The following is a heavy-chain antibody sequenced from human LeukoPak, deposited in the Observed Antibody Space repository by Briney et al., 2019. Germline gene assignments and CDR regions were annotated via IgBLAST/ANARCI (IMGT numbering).Heavy chain of an antibody. CDR1: GFTFSSYA. J-gene: IGHJ4*02. V-gene: IGHV3-23*01. CDR2: ISGSGGST. D-gene: IGHD6-13*01. CDR3: ARDQSIAAADDY. Sequence: PGGSLRLSCAASGFTFSSYAMSWVRQAPGKGLEWVSAISGSGGSTYYADSVKARFTISRDNSKNTLYLQMNTLRTEDTAVYYCARDQSIAAADDYWGQGTLVTVSS.